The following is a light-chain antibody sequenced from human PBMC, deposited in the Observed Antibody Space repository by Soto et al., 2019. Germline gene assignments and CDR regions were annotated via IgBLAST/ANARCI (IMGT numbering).Light chain of an antibody. J-gene: IGKJ3*01. V-gene: IGKV3-20*01. CDR2: DAS. CDR1: QSVSSSY. Sequence: ESVLAQSPTTLSLSPGERATLSCQGSQSVSSSYLAWYQQKPGQAPRLLIYDASSRATGIPDRFSGSGSGTDFALTISGLEPEDSAVYYCQQYGGAPFTFGPGTKVDIK. CDR3: QQYGGAPFT.